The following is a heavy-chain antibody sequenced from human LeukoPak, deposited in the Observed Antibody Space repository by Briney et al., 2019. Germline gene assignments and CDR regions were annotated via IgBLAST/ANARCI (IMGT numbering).Heavy chain of an antibody. V-gene: IGHV3-11*01. CDR3: VRDRSYGAFDY. J-gene: IGHJ4*02. Sequence: PGGSLRLSCAASGFTFSDYYMSWLRQAPGKGLEWVSYISSSGSTIYYADSVKGRFTISRDNAKNSLYLQMNSLRAEDTAFYHCVRDRSYGAFDYWGQGTLVTVSS. D-gene: IGHD5-18*01. CDR2: ISSSGSTI. CDR1: GFTFSDYY.